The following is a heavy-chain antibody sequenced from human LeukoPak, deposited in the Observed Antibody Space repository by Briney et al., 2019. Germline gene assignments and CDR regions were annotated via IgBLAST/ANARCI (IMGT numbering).Heavy chain of an antibody. CDR2: ISWNSGSI. D-gene: IGHD6-19*01. CDR1: GFTFDDYA. CDR3: ASSRSGWYLWFDY. J-gene: IGHJ4*02. Sequence: GGSLRLSCAASGFTFDDYAMHWVRQAPGKGLEWVSGISWNSGSIGYADSVKGRFTISRGNAKNSLYLQMNSLRAEDTAVYYCASSRSGWYLWFDYWGQGTLVTVSS. V-gene: IGHV3-9*01.